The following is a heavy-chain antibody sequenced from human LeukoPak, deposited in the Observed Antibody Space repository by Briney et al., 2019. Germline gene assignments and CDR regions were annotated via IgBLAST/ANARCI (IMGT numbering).Heavy chain of an antibody. J-gene: IGHJ4*02. CDR2: INHSGST. D-gene: IGHD3-10*01. V-gene: IGHV4-34*01. CDR3: ARQEDPYYGSGSHFDY. Sequence: SETLSLTCAVYGGSFSGYYWSWIRQPPGKGLEWIGEINHSGSTNYNPSLKSRVTISVDTSKNQFSLKLSSVTAADTAVYYCARQEDPYYGSGSHFDYWGQGTLVTVSS. CDR1: GGSFSGYY.